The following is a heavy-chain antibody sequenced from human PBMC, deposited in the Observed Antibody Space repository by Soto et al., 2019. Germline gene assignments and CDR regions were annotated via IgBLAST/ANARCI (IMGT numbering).Heavy chain of an antibody. CDR3: ARHTSLRVRGVIDY. J-gene: IGHJ4*02. Sequence: GESLKISCNGSGYSFTIYCISLVLQMPGKGLEWMGRIDPSDSYTNYSPSFQGHVTISADKSISTAYLQWSSLKASDTAMYYCARHTSLRVRGVIDYWGQGTLVTVSS. V-gene: IGHV5-10-1*01. D-gene: IGHD3-10*01. CDR1: GYSFTIYC. CDR2: IDPSDSYT.